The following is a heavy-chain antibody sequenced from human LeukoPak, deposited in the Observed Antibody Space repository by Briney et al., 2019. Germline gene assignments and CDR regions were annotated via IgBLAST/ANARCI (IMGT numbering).Heavy chain of an antibody. J-gene: IGHJ5*01. V-gene: IGHV1-2*02. CDR3: ARPGYCSGGSCSDWFDS. CDR1: GYTFTAYY. Sequence: ASVKVSCKPSGYTFTAYYVHWMRQAPGQGLEWMGRIDPNTAGTNFAQKFQGKVSMTRDTSINTAYLELSRLRSDDTAVYYCARPGYCSGGSCSDWFDSWGQGTLVTVSS. CDR2: IDPNTAGT. D-gene: IGHD2-15*01.